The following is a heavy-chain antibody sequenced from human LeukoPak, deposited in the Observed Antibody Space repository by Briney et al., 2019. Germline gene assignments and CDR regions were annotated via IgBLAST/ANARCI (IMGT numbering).Heavy chain of an antibody. CDR2: INTNTGNP. D-gene: IGHD1-1*01. J-gene: IGHJ5*02. Sequence: ASVKVSCKASGYTFTSYAMNWVRQAPGQGLEWMGWINTNTGNPTYAQGFTGRFVFSLDTSVSTAYLQISSLKAEDTAVYYCARDRSPRKLQVERRSWFDPWGQGTLVTASS. CDR3: ARDRSPRKLQVERRSWFDP. V-gene: IGHV7-4-1*02. CDR1: GYTFTSYA.